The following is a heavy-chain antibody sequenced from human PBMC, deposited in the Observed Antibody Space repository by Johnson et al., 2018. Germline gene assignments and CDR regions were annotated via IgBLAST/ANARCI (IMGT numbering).Heavy chain of an antibody. CDR3: ASELGAGPTALCFDF. CDR1: GFSFSSYV. J-gene: IGHJ3*01. CDR2: IWSDGGNM. Sequence: QVQLVESGGGLVQPGRSLRLSCAASGFSFSSYVMHWVRQAPGEGLEWVAMIWSDGGNMNYGEAVKGRFTISRANSKNTLYLEMNSLRVNDTAVYYCASELGAGPTALCFDFCGRGTMVTVSS. D-gene: IGHD2-21*02. V-gene: IGHV3-33*01.